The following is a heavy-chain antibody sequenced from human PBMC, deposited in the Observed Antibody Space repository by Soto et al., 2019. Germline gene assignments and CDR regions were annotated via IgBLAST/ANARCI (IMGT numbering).Heavy chain of an antibody. CDR2: IYYSGST. CDR3: AMSDCTNGVCYIKFDY. Sequence: QVQLQESGLGLVKPSQTLSLTCTVSGGSISRGGYYWSWIRQHPGKGLEWIGYIYYSGSTYYNPSLKSRVTISVDTSKNQFSLKLSSVTAADTAVYYCAMSDCTNGVCYIKFDYWGQGTLVTVSS. V-gene: IGHV4-31*03. CDR1: GGSISRGGYY. D-gene: IGHD2-8*01. J-gene: IGHJ4*02.